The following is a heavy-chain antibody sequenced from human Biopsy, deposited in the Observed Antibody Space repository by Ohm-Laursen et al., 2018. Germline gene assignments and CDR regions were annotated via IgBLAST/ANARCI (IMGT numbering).Heavy chain of an antibody. J-gene: IGHJ5*02. CDR1: GGSISNNNHY. Sequence: GTLSLTCTVSGGSISNNNHYWGWIRQPPGKGLEWIGSIFYRGSTHHKPSLKSRVNISVDTSKNQFSLKLNSVTAADTAVYYCARDYDTSGYYYVSWGQGTLVTVSS. V-gene: IGHV4-39*01. D-gene: IGHD3-22*01. CDR3: ARDYDTSGYYYVS. CDR2: IFYRGST.